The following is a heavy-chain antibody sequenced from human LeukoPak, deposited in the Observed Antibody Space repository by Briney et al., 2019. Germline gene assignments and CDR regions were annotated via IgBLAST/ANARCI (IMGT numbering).Heavy chain of an antibody. V-gene: IGHV3-48*01. D-gene: IGHD5-18*01. Sequence: GGSLRLSCAASGFTFSSYSMNWVRQAPGKGLEWVSYISSSSSTIYYADSVKGRFTISRDNAKNSLYLQMNSLRAEDTAVYYCARGDSYGNPYYFDYWGQGTLVTVSS. CDR3: ARGDSYGNPYYFDY. CDR2: ISSSSSTI. J-gene: IGHJ4*02. CDR1: GFTFSSYS.